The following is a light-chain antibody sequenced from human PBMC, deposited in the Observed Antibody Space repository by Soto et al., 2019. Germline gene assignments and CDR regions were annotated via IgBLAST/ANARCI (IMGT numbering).Light chain of an antibody. CDR3: MQGTHSPHT. CDR1: QDLVHNDGNSY. Sequence: DVVMTQSPLSLPVTPGQPASISCRSSQDLVHNDGNSYLVWFQQRPGQAPRRLIYQVTKRDSGVPDRFSGSGSGTDFTLKINKVEAEDVGVYYCMQGTHSPHTFGHGTKLEIQ. V-gene: IGKV2-30*02. J-gene: IGKJ2*01. CDR2: QVT.